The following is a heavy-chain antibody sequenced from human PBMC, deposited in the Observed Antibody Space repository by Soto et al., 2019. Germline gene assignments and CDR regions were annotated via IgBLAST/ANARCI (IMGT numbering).Heavy chain of an antibody. J-gene: IGHJ4*02. V-gene: IGHV3-74*01. CDR1: GFTSSSYC. CDR2: INTDGTTT. D-gene: IGHD5-12*01. Sequence: GGSLRLSCAVSGFTSSSYCMHWVRQAPGKGLVWVSRINTDGTTTTYADSVKGRFTISRDNAKKSLYLHMNSLRAEDTAVYYCARGPYENLDYWGQGTLVTVSS. CDR3: ARGPYENLDY.